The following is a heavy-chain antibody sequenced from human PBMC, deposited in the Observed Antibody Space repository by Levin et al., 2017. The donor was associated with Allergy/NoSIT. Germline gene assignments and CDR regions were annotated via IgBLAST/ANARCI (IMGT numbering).Heavy chain of an antibody. CDR2: MNPNSGTT. Sequence: GESLKISCRSSGYTFINYDINWVRQATGQGLEWMGWMNPNSGTTDYAQKFRGRVSMTRDTAISTAYMELSSLKSDDTAVYYCVRRISAFSGGYYPYYFDSWGQGTLVTVSS. J-gene: IGHJ4*02. V-gene: IGHV1-8*01. CDR1: GYTFINYD. D-gene: IGHD3-22*01. CDR3: VRRISAFSGGYYPYYFDS.